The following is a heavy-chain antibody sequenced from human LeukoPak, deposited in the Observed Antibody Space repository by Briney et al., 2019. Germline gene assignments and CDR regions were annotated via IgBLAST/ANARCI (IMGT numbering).Heavy chain of an antibody. CDR2: ISAYNGNT. J-gene: IGHJ4*02. D-gene: IGHD3-10*01. CDR1: GYTFTSYG. CDR3: ARGLWAGSGSYYDFDY. Sequence: ASVKVSCKASGYTFTSYGISWVRQAPGQGLEWMGWISAYNGNTNYALKLQGRVTMTTDTSTSTAYMELRSLRSDDTAVYYCARGLWAGSGSYYDFDYWGQGTLVTVSS. V-gene: IGHV1-18*01.